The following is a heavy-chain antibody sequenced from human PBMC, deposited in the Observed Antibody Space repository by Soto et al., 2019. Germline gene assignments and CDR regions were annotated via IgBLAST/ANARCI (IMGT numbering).Heavy chain of an antibody. J-gene: IGHJ4*02. CDR1: GFTFSSYG. D-gene: IGHD6-6*01. V-gene: IGHV3-30*18. Sequence: GESLKISCAASGFTFSSYGMHWVRQAPGKGLEWVAVISYDGSNKYYADSVKGRFTISRDNSKNTLYLQMNSLRAEDTAVYYCAKDMGGSSSFLPHPYFDYWGQGTLVTVSS. CDR3: AKDMGGSSSFLPHPYFDY. CDR2: ISYDGSNK.